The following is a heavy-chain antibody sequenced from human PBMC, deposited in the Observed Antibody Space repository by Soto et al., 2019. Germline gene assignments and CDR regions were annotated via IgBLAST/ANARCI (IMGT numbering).Heavy chain of an antibody. Sequence: SETLSLTCSVSGDSISNNKWWSWVRQPPGKGLEWIGEMHHSGSIHYNASLKSRATLSVDKSRNQFSLQLTSVTAADTAVYFCARRHGLDIDAYYWGQGILVT. J-gene: IGHJ4*02. CDR3: ARRHGLDIDAYY. D-gene: IGHD3-10*01. CDR1: GDSISNNKW. V-gene: IGHV4-4*02. CDR2: MHHSGSI.